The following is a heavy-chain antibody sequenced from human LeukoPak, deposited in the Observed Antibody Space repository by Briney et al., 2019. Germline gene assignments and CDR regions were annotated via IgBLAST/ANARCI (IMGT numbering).Heavy chain of an antibody. J-gene: IGHJ6*03. Sequence: GGSLRLSCAASGFTVSSNYMSWVRQAPGKGLEWVSVIYTGGSTYYADSVKGRFTISRDNSKNTLFLQMSSLRAEDTAVYYCARSLATSYYYMDVWGKGTTVTVSS. D-gene: IGHD5-12*01. CDR3: ARSLATSYYYMDV. CDR2: IYTGGST. V-gene: IGHV3-53*05. CDR1: GFTVSSNY.